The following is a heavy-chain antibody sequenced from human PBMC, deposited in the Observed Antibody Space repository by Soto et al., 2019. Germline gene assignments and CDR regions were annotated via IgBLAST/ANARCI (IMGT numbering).Heavy chain of an antibody. D-gene: IGHD6-6*01. CDR1: GGSFSGYS. V-gene: IGHV4-34*01. J-gene: IGHJ4*02. CDR3: ARGPRIGIAARRVVDY. Sequence: SETLSLTCAVYGGSFSGYSWNWIRQPPGKGLEWIGEINDSGSTNYSPPLKSRVTISVDTSKNQFSLKLSSVTAADTAVYYCARGPRIGIAARRVVDYWGQGTLVTVSS. CDR2: INDSGST.